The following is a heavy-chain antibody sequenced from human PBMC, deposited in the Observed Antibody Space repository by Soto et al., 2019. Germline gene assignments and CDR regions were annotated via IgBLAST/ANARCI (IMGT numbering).Heavy chain of an antibody. J-gene: IGHJ4*02. Sequence: PGGSLRLSCEASGFTFRSYGMHWVRQAPGKGLEWVAVMNSDGSRDHTDSVKGRFTIFRHNSKNTLYLQMNSLRAEDTAVYYCARGAGYSSGWYDYWGQGT. CDR2: MNSDGSR. D-gene: IGHD6-19*01. CDR1: GFTFRSYG. V-gene: IGHV3-30*03. CDR3: ARGAGYSSGWYDY.